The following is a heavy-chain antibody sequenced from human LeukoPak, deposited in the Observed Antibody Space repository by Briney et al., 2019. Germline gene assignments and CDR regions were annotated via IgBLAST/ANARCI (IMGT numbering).Heavy chain of an antibody. CDR3: ARLDDIVVVPAARGFDP. CDR1: GYSISSGYY. J-gene: IGHJ5*02. Sequence: PSETLSLTCAVSGYSISSGYYWGWIRQPPGKGLEWIGSIYHSGSTYYNPSLKSRVAISVDTSKNQFSLKLSSATAADTAVYYCARLDDIVVVPAARGFDPWGQGTLVTVSS. V-gene: IGHV4-38-2*01. CDR2: IYHSGST. D-gene: IGHD2-2*01.